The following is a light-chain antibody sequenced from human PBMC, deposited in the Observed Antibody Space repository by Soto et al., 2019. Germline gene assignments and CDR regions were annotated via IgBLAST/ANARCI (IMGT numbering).Light chain of an antibody. Sequence: QSALTQPASVSGSPGQSITISCTGTSSDVGGYNLVSWFQQHPVKAPKLMIYEVSNRPSGVSDRFSGSKSGNTASLTIFGLQAEDEADYYCSSYTSTSSYVFGTGTKVTVL. CDR3: SSYTSTSSYV. J-gene: IGLJ1*01. CDR2: EVS. V-gene: IGLV2-14*02. CDR1: SSDVGGYNL.